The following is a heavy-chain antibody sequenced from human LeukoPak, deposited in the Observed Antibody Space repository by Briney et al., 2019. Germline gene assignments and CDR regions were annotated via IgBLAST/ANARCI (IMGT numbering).Heavy chain of an antibody. Sequence: ASVKVSCEASGYTFTGYYMHWVRQAPGQGLEWMGWINPNSGGTNYAQKFQGRVTMTRDTSISTAYMELSRLRSDDTAVYYCARSIAARRGLYYYYYMDVWGKGTTVTVSS. CDR2: INPNSGGT. D-gene: IGHD6-6*01. CDR3: ARSIAARRGLYYYYYMDV. V-gene: IGHV1-2*02. J-gene: IGHJ6*03. CDR1: GYTFTGYY.